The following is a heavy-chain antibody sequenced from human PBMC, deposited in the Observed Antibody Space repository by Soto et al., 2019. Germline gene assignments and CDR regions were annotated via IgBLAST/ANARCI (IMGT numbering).Heavy chain of an antibody. CDR1: GGTFRSYT. V-gene: IGHV1-69*08. J-gene: IGHJ4*02. Sequence: QVQLVQSGAEVKKPGSSVKVSCKASGGTFRSYTISWVRQAPGQELDWMGRIIPILGIAHYAQKFQGRVTITADKSTSIADMESSSLRSEDTTVYYCARDPPSSSGYYCGYSDYWGQGTLVAVSS. CDR2: IIPILGIA. D-gene: IGHD3-22*01. CDR3: ARDPPSSSGYYCGYSDY.